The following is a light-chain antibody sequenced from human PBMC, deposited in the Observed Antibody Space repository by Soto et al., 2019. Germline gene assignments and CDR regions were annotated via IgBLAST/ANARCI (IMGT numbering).Light chain of an antibody. Sequence: EIELTQSPATLSLSPGERATLSCRASQSVSSYLAWYQQKPGQAPRLLIYDASNRATGIPARFSGSGSGTDFTLTISSLEPEDFACYYCQQRSNWPSTFGGGTKVEIK. CDR3: QQRSNWPST. V-gene: IGKV3-11*01. CDR2: DAS. CDR1: QSVSSY. J-gene: IGKJ4*01.